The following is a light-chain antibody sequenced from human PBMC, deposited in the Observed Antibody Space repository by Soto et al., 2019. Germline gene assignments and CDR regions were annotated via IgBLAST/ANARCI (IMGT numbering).Light chain of an antibody. V-gene: IGLV2-14*01. CDR1: SGDVGGYNF. J-gene: IGLJ3*02. CDR3: SSYTSSSSRV. Sequence: QSVLTQPASVSGSPGQSITISCTGTSGDVGGYNFVSWYQQHPGKAPKLMIYEVTSRPSGVSNRFSGSKSGNTASLTISGLQAEDEADYYCSSYTSSSSRVFGGGTKLTVL. CDR2: EVT.